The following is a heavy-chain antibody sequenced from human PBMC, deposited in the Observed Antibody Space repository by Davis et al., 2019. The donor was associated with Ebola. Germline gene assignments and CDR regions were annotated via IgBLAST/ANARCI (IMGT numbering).Heavy chain of an antibody. D-gene: IGHD1-1*01. CDR1: GFSFSRTD. CDR3: AGDPNWESGS. V-gene: IGHV3-23*01. J-gene: IGHJ5*02. Sequence: GESLKISCAASGFSFSRTDMNWFRQAPGRGPEWVSNINGGGGATYYADSVKGRFTISRDNSRNILYLQMDSLRIEDTAQYYCAGDPNWESGSWGQGTLVSVSS. CDR2: INGGGGAT.